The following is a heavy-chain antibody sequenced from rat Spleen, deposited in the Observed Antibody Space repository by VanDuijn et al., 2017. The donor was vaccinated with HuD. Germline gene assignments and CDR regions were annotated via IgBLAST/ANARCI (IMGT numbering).Heavy chain of an antibody. CDR3: VRIVGYYSAPNY. CDR2: IWWDDDK. D-gene: IGHD1-1*01. J-gene: IGHJ2*01. Sequence: QVTLKESGPGILQPSQTLSLTCAFSGFSLSTHGMGVGWIRQSSGKGLEWLANIWWDDDKYYNPSLENRLTISKDTSNNQAFLKFTNVDTADTATYFCVRIVGYYSAPNYWGQGVMVTVSS. V-gene: IGHV8-20*01. CDR1: GFSLSTHGMG.